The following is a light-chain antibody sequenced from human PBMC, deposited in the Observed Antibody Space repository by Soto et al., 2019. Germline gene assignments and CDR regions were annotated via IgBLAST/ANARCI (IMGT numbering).Light chain of an antibody. J-gene: IGKJ4*01. CDR1: QGIRND. CDR2: AAS. CDR3: LQEYNYPLT. Sequence: IQMTQSPSSLSASVGDKVTITCRASQGIRNDLDWYQQKPGQAPRLLIYAASHLQSGVPSRFSGSGSGTDFTLTISSLQTEDFATYYCLQEYNYPLTFGGGTKVEI. V-gene: IGKV1-6*01.